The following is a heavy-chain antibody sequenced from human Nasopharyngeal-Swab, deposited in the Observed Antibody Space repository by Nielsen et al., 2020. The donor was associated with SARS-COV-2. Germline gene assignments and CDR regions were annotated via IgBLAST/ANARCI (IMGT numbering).Heavy chain of an antibody. Sequence: GGSLRLSCAASGFTFSSYGMHWVRQAPGKGLEWVAVISYDGSNKYYADSVKGRFTISRDNSKNTLYLQMNSLRAEDTAVYYCARDPSSSWLHDAFDIWGQGTMVTVSS. CDR1: GFTFSSYG. D-gene: IGHD6-13*01. CDR3: ARDPSSSWLHDAFDI. V-gene: IGHV3-30*03. CDR2: ISYDGSNK. J-gene: IGHJ3*02.